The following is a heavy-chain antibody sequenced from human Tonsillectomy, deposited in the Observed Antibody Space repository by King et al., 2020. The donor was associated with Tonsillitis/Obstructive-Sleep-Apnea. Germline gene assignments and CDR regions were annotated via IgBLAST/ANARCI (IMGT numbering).Heavy chain of an antibody. J-gene: IGHJ3*02. CDR2: IYYDGSQK. V-gene: IGHV3-33*01. D-gene: IGHD3-10*01. Sequence: VQLVESGGGVVQPGRSLRLSCAASGFSIRTYGMHWVRQAPGKGLEWVAVIYYDGSQKYFADSVQGRFAISIDNSKNTVSLQMNSLRAEDTAVYYCARGGERSFDIWGQGTMVTVSS. CDR3: ARGGERSFDI. CDR1: GFSIRTYG.